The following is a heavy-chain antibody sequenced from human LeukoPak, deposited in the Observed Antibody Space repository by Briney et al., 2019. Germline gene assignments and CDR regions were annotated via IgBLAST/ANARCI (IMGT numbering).Heavy chain of an antibody. Sequence: GGSLRLSCAASGFTVSSNYMSWVRQAPGKGLEWVSVIYSGGSTYYADSAKGRFTISRDNSKNTLYLQLNSLRAEDTAVYYCAKSAGGHDFWSGYEYWGQGTLLTVSS. V-gene: IGHV3-53*01. J-gene: IGHJ4*02. CDR3: AKSAGGHDFWSGYEY. D-gene: IGHD3-3*01. CDR1: GFTVSSNY. CDR2: IYSGGST.